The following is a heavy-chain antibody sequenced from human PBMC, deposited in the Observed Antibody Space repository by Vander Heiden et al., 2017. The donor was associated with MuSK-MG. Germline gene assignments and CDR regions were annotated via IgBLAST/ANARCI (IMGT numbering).Heavy chain of an antibody. Sequence: QVQLVQSGAEVKKPGSSVKVSCKASGGTFSSYGFSWVRQAPGQGLEWLGEISPILGVANYAQTFQGRVIITADESTSTAYMELSSLRSEDTAVYFCASQLGYCSGTSCYGFYYFDYWGQGTLVTVSS. CDR2: ISPILGVA. D-gene: IGHD2-2*01. CDR3: ASQLGYCSGTSCYGFYYFDY. J-gene: IGHJ4*02. CDR1: GGTFSSYG. V-gene: IGHV1-69*04.